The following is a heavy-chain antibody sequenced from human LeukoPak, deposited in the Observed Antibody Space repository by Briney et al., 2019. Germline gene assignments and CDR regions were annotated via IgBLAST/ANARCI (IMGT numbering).Heavy chain of an antibody. D-gene: IGHD4-17*01. CDR2: INPSGGST. CDR3: ARSGRLTVTTWDYYYGMDV. CDR1: GYTFTTYY. V-gene: IGHV1-46*01. Sequence: ASVKVSCKASGYTFTTYYMHWVRQAPGQGLEWMGIINPSGGSTSYAQKFQGRVTMTRDTSTSTVYMDLGSLRSEDTAVYYCARSGRLTVTTWDYYYGMDVWGQGTLVTVSS. J-gene: IGHJ6*02.